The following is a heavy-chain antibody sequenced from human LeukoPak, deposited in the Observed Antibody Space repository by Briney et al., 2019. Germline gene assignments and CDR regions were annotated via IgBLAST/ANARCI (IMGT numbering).Heavy chain of an antibody. J-gene: IGHJ4*02. CDR1: GFTVSSNY. CDR3: ARVGRGSYYYYYFDY. CDR2: IYSGGST. Sequence: GGSLRLSCAASGFTVSSNYMSWVRQAPGKGLEWVSVIYSGGSTYYADSVKGRFTISRDNAKNSLYLQMNSLRAEDTAVYYCARVGRGSYYYYYFDYWGQGTLVTVSS. V-gene: IGHV3-66*01. D-gene: IGHD1-26*01.